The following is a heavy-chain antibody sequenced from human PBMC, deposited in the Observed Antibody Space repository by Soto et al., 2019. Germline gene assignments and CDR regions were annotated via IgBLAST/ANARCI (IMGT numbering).Heavy chain of an antibody. CDR1: GFTFSSYA. Sequence: LRLSCAASGFTFSSYAMSWVRQAPGKGLEWVSAISGSGGSTYYADSVKGRFTISRDNSKNTLYLQMNSLRAEDTAVYYCARDWGALTGTLDYWGQGTLVTVSS. CDR2: ISGSGGST. J-gene: IGHJ4*02. V-gene: IGHV3-23*01. D-gene: IGHD1-7*01. CDR3: ARDWGALTGTLDY.